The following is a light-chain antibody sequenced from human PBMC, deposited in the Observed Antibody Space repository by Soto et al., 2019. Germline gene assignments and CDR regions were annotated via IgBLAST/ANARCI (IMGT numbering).Light chain of an antibody. CDR2: NNN. J-gene: IGLJ3*02. V-gene: IGLV1-44*01. Sequence: QSVLTQPPSASGTPGQRVTISCSGSSSNIGSNTVNWYQQLPGTAPKLLIYNNNQRPSGVPDRFSGSKSGTSASLAISGLQSEDEADYYCAAWDDGLNGRGVFGGGTKVTVL. CDR1: SSNIGSNT. CDR3: AAWDDGLNGRGV.